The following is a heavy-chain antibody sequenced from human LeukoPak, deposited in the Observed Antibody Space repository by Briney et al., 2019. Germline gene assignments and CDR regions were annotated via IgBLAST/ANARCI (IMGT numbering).Heavy chain of an antibody. V-gene: IGHV3-23*01. Sequence: GGSLRLSCAASGFSFSIYGMSWVRQAPGKGLHWLSAISANGINTYYADSVKGRFTISRDNSKNTLYLQMNSLRPDDTAVYYCAKDYSKTSYYGSGTYYRPNWFDPWGQGTLVTVSS. CDR3: AKDYSKTSYYGSGTYYRPNWFDP. J-gene: IGHJ5*02. D-gene: IGHD3-10*01. CDR1: GFSFSIYG. CDR2: ISANGINT.